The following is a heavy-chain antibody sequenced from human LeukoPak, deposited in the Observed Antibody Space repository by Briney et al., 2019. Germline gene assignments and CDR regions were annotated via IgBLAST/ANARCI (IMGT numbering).Heavy chain of an antibody. D-gene: IGHD6-19*01. CDR3: ARHRRNSGRGTYYYYGMDV. Sequence: SETLSLTCTVSGGSISSYYWSWIRQPPGKGLEWLGYIYSSGSTNYNPSLKSRVTISVDTSKNQFSLKLSSVTAADTAVYYCARHRRNSGRGTYYYYGMDVWGQGTTVTVSS. CDR2: IYSSGST. J-gene: IGHJ6*02. V-gene: IGHV4-59*08. CDR1: GGSISSYY.